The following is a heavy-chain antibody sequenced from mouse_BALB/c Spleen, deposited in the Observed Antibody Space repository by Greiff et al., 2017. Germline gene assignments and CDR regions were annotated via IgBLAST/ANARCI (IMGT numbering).Heavy chain of an antibody. V-gene: IGHV14-3*02. CDR3: ARFGNYGYYYAMDY. D-gene: IGHD2-1*01. Sequence: VQLKQSGAELAKPGASVKLSCTASGFNIKDTYMHWVKQRPEQGLEWIGRIDPANGNTKYDPKFQGKATITADTSSNTAYLQLSSLTSEDTAVYYCARFGNYGYYYAMDYWGQGTSVTVSS. CDR2: IDPANGNT. J-gene: IGHJ4*01. CDR1: GFNIKDTY.